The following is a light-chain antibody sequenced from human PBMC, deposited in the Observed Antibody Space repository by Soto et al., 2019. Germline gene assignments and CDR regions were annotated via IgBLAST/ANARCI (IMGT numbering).Light chain of an antibody. CDR2: AAS. Sequence: IHFNQSPSFLSPSIGESVTITCRASHVISTSLAWYQVKPGKAPKLLIYAASTLESGVPSRFSATVSGTEFSLTITSLQPEDFATYYCQQLFDSPITFGQGTRLEI. V-gene: IGKV1-9*01. CDR3: QQLFDSPIT. J-gene: IGKJ5*01. CDR1: HVISTS.